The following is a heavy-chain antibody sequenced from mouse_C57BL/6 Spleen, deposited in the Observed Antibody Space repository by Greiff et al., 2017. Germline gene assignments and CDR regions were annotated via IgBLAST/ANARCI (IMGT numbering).Heavy chain of an antibody. J-gene: IGHJ2*01. CDR3: AREGVVATGFAY. CDR1: GYTFTSYW. Sequence: QVQLKQPGAELVKPGASVKMSCKASGYTFTSYWITWVKQRPGQGLEWIGDIYPGSGSTNYNEKFKSKATLTVDTSSSTAYMQLSSLTSEDSAVYYCAREGVVATGFAYWGQGTTLTVSS. CDR2: IYPGSGST. D-gene: IGHD1-1*01. V-gene: IGHV1-55*01.